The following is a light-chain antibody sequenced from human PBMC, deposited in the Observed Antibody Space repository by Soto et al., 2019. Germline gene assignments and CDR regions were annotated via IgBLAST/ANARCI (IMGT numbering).Light chain of an antibody. CDR2: DVS. CDR3: SSYAGSYTFVV. J-gene: IGLJ2*01. V-gene: IGLV2-11*01. Sequence: QSALTQPRSVSGSPGQSVTISCTGTSSDVGGYNYVSWYQQHPGKAPKLMIYDVSKRPSGVPDRFSGSKSGNTASLTISGLQAEDEADYYCSSYAGSYTFVVFGGGTKLTVL. CDR1: SSDVGGYNY.